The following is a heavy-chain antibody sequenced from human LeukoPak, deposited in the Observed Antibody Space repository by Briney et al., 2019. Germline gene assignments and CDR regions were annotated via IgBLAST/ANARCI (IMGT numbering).Heavy chain of an antibody. CDR3: AKDPLAYCGGDCYSDAFDI. D-gene: IGHD2-21*01. V-gene: IGHV3-21*01. J-gene: IGHJ3*02. Sequence: GSLRLSCAASGFTFSSYSMNWVRQAPGKGLEWVSSISSSSSYIYYADSVKGRFTISRDNAKDSLYLQMNSLRAEDTAVYYCAKDPLAYCGGDCYSDAFDIWGQGTMVTVSS. CDR2: ISSSSSYI. CDR1: GFTFSSYS.